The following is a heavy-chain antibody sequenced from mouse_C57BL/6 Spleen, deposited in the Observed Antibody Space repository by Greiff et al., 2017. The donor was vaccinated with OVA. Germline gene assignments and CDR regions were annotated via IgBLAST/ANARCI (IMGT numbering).Heavy chain of an antibody. CDR1: GFSFNTYA. D-gene: IGHD2-3*01. J-gene: IGHJ4*01. CDR3: VRHGDGYYLYYAMDY. Sequence: EVKLQESGGGLVQPKGSLKLSCAASGFSFNTYAMNWVRQAPGKGLEWVARIRSKSNNYATYYADSVKDRFTISRDDSESMLYLQMNNLKTEDTAMYYCVRHGDGYYLYYAMDYWGQGTSVTVSS. V-gene: IGHV10-1*01. CDR2: IRSKSNNYAT.